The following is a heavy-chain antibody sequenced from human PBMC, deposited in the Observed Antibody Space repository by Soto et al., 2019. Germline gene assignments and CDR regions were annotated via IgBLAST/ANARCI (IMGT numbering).Heavy chain of an antibody. CDR3: ASSNSGSYLDY. J-gene: IGHJ4*02. CDR1: GFTFSSYG. D-gene: IGHD1-26*01. CDR2: IWYDGSNK. V-gene: IGHV3-33*01. Sequence: QVQLVESGGGVVQPGRSLRLSCAASGFTFSSYGMHRVRQAPGKGLEWVAGIWYDGSNKYYADSVKGRFTISRDNSKNTLYLQMNSLRAEDTAVYYCASSNSGSYLDYWGQGTLVTVSS.